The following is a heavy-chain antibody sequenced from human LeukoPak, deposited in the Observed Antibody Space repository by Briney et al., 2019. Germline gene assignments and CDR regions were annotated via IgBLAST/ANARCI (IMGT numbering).Heavy chain of an antibody. CDR3: AKSMRSPLN. CDR1: GFTFSSYA. D-gene: IGHD2-21*01. CDR2: ITGGGLHT. Sequence: GGSLRLSCAASGFTFSSYAMNWVRQAPGKGLEWVSTITGGGLHTYYGDSVRGRFTISRDNSKNTVYLEMNSLRAEDTAFYYCAKSMRSPLNWGQGTLVTVSS. V-gene: IGHV3-23*01. J-gene: IGHJ4*02.